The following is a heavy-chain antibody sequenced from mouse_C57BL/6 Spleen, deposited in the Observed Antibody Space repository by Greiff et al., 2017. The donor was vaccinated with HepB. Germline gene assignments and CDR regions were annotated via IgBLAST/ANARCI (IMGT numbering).Heavy chain of an antibody. CDR3: ARNDGYYVDY. CDR2: ISSGSSTI. V-gene: IGHV5-17*01. D-gene: IGHD2-3*01. CDR1: GFTFSDYG. J-gene: IGHJ2*01. Sequence: ELQLVESGGGLVKPGGSLKLSCAASGFTFSDYGMHWVRQAPEKGLEWVAYISSGSSTIYYADTVKGRFTISRDNAKNTLFLQMTSLRSEDTAMYYCARNDGYYVDYWGQGTTLTVSS.